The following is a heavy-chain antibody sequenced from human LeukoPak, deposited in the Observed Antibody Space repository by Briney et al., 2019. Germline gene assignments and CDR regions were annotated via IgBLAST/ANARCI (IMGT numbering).Heavy chain of an antibody. Sequence: GASVKVSSKVSGYTLTELSMHWVRQAPGKGLEWMGGFDPEDGETIYAQKFQGRVTMTEDTSTDTAYMELSSLRSEDTAVYYCATVVVPASSHKGALAGMDVWGQGTTVTVSS. CDR3: ATVVVPASSHKGALAGMDV. CDR2: FDPEDGET. J-gene: IGHJ6*02. CDR1: GYTLTELS. V-gene: IGHV1-24*01. D-gene: IGHD2-2*01.